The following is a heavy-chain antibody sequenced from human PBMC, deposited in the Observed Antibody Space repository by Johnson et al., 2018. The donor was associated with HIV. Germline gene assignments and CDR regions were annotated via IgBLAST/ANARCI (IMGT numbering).Heavy chain of an antibody. CDR1: GVTVSNNY. Sequence: EVQLVESGGGLVQRGGSLRLSCVASGVTVSNNYMIWVRQAPGKGLEWVSVIYSGGSTYQADSVKGRFTISRDTSKNTLYLQMNSLRAEDTAVYYCAKDYPTSNWAVPDAFDIWGQGTMVTVSS. CDR3: AKDYPTSNWAVPDAFDI. V-gene: IGHV3-66*01. D-gene: IGHD7-27*01. J-gene: IGHJ3*02. CDR2: IYSGGST.